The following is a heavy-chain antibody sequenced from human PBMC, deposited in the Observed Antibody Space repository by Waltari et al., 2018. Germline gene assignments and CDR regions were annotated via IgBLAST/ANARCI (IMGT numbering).Heavy chain of an antibody. CDR3: ARDRFMVQGVIGAGDY. V-gene: IGHV4-39*07. CDR1: GGSISSSSYY. J-gene: IGHJ4*02. CDR2: IYYSGST. D-gene: IGHD3-10*01. Sequence: QLQLQESGPGLVKPSETLSLTCTVSGGSISSSSYYWGWIRQPPGKGLEWIGSIYYSGSTYYNPALKSRVTISVDTSKNQFSLKLSSVTAADTAVYYCARDRFMVQGVIGAGDYWGQGTLVTVSS.